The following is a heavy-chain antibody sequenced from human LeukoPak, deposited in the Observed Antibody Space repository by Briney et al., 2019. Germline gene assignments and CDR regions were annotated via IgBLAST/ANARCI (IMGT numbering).Heavy chain of an antibody. CDR2: IIPIFGTA. D-gene: IGHD5-18*01. CDR3: ARDSGYSYGNYFDY. CDR1: GYAFTSYG. Sequence: SVKVSCKASGYAFTSYGISWVRQAPGQGLEWMGGIIPIFGTANYAQKFQGRVTITADESTSTAYMELSSLRSEDTAVYYCARDSGYSYGNYFDYWGQGTLVTVSS. J-gene: IGHJ4*02. V-gene: IGHV1-69*13.